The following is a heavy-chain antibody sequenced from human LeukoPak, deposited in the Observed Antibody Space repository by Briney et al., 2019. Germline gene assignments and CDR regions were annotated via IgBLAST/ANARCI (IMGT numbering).Heavy chain of an antibody. J-gene: IGHJ4*02. CDR2: IYNSGST. Sequence: SQTLSLTCTVSGGSISSGGYYWSWIRQPAGKGLEWIGRIYNSGSTNYNPSLKSRVTISLDASKNQFSLSLSSVTAADTAVYYCASLFTFGGVTDYWGQGTLVTVSS. D-gene: IGHD3-16*01. CDR3: ASLFTFGGVTDY. CDR1: GGSISSGGYY. V-gene: IGHV4-61*02.